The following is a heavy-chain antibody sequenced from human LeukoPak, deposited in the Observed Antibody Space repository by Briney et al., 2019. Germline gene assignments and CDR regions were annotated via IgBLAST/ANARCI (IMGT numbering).Heavy chain of an antibody. CDR1: GGSISSYY. V-gene: IGHV4-59*01. J-gene: IGHJ4*02. CDR3: ARSEYGDYGDFDY. D-gene: IGHD4-17*01. CDR2: IYYSGST. Sequence: SETLSLTCTVSGGSISSYYWSWIRQPPGKGLEWIGYIYYSGSTNYKPSLKSRVTISIDTSKNQFSLKLSSVTAADTAVYYCARSEYGDYGDFDYWGQGTLVTVSS.